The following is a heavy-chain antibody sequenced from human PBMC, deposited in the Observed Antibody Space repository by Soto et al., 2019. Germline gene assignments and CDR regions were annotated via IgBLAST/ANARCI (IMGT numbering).Heavy chain of an antibody. CDR1: GFTFSHYA. CDR2: VSYDGTKQ. V-gene: IGHV3-30-3*01. CDR3: ARDRVYYYDSSGYYNFDF. J-gene: IGHJ4*02. D-gene: IGHD3-22*01. Sequence: QVQLVESGGGVVQPGRSLRVSCAASGFTFSHYAMHWVRQAPGKVLEWVAVVSYDGTKQFYADSVKGRFTISRDSSKSTLYLQMNNLRDEDTAVDYCARDRVYYYDSSGYYNFDFWGQGTLVTVSS.